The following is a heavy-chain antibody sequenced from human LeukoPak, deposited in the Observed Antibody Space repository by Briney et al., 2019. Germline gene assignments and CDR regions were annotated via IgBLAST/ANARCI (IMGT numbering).Heavy chain of an antibody. V-gene: IGHV3-74*01. CDR2: INPDGSGP. D-gene: IGHD1-7*01. CDR1: GFTFTSYW. J-gene: IGHJ4*02. Sequence: PGWSLRLSCATSGFTFTSYWMHWVRQAPGKGLVWVSRINPDGSGPIYADSVKGRFTISRDNAKNTLYLQMNSLRDEDTAVYYCARPTTTLEYWGQGTLVTVSS. CDR3: ARPTTTLEY.